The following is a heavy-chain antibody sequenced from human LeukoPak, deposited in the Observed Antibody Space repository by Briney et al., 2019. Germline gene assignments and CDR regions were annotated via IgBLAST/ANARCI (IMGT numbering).Heavy chain of an antibody. CDR1: GGSISSYY. Sequence: SETLSLTCTVSGGSISSYYWSWIRQPPGKGLEWIGYIYYSGSTNYNPSLKSRVTISVDTSKNQFSLKLSSVIAADTAVYYCARDLGKYTYYYDSSPGGDAFDIWGQGTMVTVSS. J-gene: IGHJ3*02. CDR2: IYYSGST. CDR3: ARDLGKYTYYYDSSPGGDAFDI. V-gene: IGHV4-59*01. D-gene: IGHD3-22*01.